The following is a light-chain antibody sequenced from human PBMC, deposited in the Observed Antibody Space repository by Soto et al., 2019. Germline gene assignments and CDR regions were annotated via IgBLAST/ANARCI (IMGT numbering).Light chain of an antibody. Sequence: EIVMTQSPATLSVSPGERASLSCRSSQSVRSSLAWYQQKPGQAPRLLIYGASIRATGVTARFSGSGSGTEFTLTISSLQSEDFAVYYCQQYSDWPLWTFGQGTKWIS. CDR2: GAS. CDR1: QSVRSS. CDR3: QQYSDWPLWT. V-gene: IGKV3-15*01. J-gene: IGKJ1*01.